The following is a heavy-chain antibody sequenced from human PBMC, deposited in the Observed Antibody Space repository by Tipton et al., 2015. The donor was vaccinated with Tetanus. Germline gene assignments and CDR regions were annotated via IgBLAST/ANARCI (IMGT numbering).Heavy chain of an antibody. V-gene: IGHV3-30*18. D-gene: IGHD6-13*01. Sequence: SLRLSCVASGLTFGRYGMHWVRQAPGKGLEWVAFISYDGSIEKYADSVKGRFTISRDNSASALYVQMNSLRAEDTAVYYCAKDRAAGGPGASWGQGTLVTVS. CDR1: GLTFGRYG. J-gene: IGHJ5*02. CDR3: AKDRAAGGPGAS. CDR2: ISYDGSIE.